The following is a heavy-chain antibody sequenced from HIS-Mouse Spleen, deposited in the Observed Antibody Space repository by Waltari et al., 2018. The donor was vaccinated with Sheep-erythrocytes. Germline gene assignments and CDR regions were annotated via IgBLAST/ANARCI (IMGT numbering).Heavy chain of an antibody. D-gene: IGHD6-13*01. CDR1: GYTFTSYD. J-gene: IGHJ5*02. CDR2: KNPNSGNT. CDR3: ARGIAAAGTDWFDP. Sequence: ASVKVSCKASGYTFTSYDINWVRQATGQGLEWMGWKNPNSGNTGYAQKFKGRVTMTRNTSISTAYMGLSSRRSEDTAVYYCARGIAAAGTDWFDPWGQGTLVTVSS. V-gene: IGHV1-8*01.